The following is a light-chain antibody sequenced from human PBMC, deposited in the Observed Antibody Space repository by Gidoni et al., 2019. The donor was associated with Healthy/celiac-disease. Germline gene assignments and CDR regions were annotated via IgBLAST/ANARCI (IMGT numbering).Light chain of an antibody. J-gene: IGKJ4*01. CDR1: QSFCSY. CDR3: QQSSNWPRLT. Sequence: EIVLTQSPATLSLSRGESANLYCRASQSFCSYLAWYQQKPGKARRLLIYDASNRATGIPARFSGSVSGTDFTLTISSLETEDFAVYYCQQSSNWPRLTFGGGTKVEIK. V-gene: IGKV3-11*01. CDR2: DAS.